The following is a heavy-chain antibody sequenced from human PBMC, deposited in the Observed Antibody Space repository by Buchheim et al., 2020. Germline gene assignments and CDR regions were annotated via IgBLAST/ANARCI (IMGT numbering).Heavy chain of an antibody. D-gene: IGHD3-10*01. CDR1: GGSISSYY. V-gene: IGHV4-59*01. Sequence: QVQLQESGPGLVKPSETLSLTCTVSGGSISSYYWSWIRQPPGKGLEWIGYIYYSGSTNYNSSLKSRVTISVDTSKNQFSLKLSSVTAADTAVYYCARAKYYYGSGTFDPWGQGTL. CDR3: ARAKYYYGSGTFDP. CDR2: IYYSGST. J-gene: IGHJ5*02.